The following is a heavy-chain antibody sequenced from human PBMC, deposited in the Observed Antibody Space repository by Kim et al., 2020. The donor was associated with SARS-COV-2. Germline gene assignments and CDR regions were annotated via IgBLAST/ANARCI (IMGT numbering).Heavy chain of an antibody. CDR2: GTT. D-gene: IGHD3-16*01. J-gene: IGHJ4*02. CDR3: TRVWGSFDY. V-gene: IGHV3-49*02. Sequence: GTTEYAASVKGRFTISRDDSKSIAYLQMNSLKTEDTAVYYCTRVWGSFDYWGQGTLVTVSS.